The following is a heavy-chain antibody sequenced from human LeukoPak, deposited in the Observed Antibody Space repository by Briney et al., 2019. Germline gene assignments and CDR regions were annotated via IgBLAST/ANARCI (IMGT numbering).Heavy chain of an antibody. D-gene: IGHD6-19*01. CDR2: IRYDGSNK. CDR3: ANPNFASGRL. Sequence: GGSLRLSCAASGFTFSSYGMHWVRQAPGKGLEWVAFIRYDGSNKYYADSVKGRFTISRDNSKHTLYLQMNSLRADDTAVYYCANPNFASGRLWGQGTLVTVSS. J-gene: IGHJ4*02. CDR1: GFTFSSYG. V-gene: IGHV3-30*02.